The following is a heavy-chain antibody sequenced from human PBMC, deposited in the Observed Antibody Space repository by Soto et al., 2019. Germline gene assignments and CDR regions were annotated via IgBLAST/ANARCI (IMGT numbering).Heavy chain of an antibody. CDR1: GGTFSSYA. CDR3: AKGGRQWLVTSDFNY. J-gene: IGHJ4*02. V-gene: IGHV3-30*16. D-gene: IGHD6-19*01. CDR2: VSHDGRNT. Sequence: SCKASGGTFSSYAISWVRQAPGQGLEWVAVVSHDGRNTHYADSVKGRFTISRDSSKNTVSLEMTSLRAEDTAVYYCAKGGRQWLVTSDFNYWGQGALVTVSS.